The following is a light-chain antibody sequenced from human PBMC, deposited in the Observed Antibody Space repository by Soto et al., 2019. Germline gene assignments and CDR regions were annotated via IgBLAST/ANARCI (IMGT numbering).Light chain of an antibody. Sequence: ENVLTQSPGTLSLSPWERATLSCRASQSVSSNYVAWYQQKPGQAPRLLVYGASTRATGIPARFSGSGSGTDFTLTISRLEPEDFAVYYCQQYGSSLTWTFGQGTKVDIK. J-gene: IGKJ1*01. CDR1: QSVSSNY. V-gene: IGKV3-20*01. CDR3: QQYGSSLTWT. CDR2: GAS.